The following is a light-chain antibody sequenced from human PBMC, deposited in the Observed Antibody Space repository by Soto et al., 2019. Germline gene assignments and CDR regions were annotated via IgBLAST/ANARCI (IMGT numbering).Light chain of an antibody. CDR2: DAS. CDR3: QQCRNWPLT. J-gene: IGKJ4*01. Sequence: EIVMTQSPATLSVSPGEGATLSCKASQNVYNNLAWYQQRPGQPPRLLIYDASTRATGISARFSGSGYGTEFPLTISSLQSEDSAVYFCQQCRNWPLTFGGGTKV. V-gene: IGKV3-15*01. CDR1: QNVYNN.